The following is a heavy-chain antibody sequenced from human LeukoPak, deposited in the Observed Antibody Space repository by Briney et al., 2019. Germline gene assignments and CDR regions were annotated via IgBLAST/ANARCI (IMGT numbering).Heavy chain of an antibody. CDR2: ISSSSSYI. CDR3: ARTREWEALGMDYFDY. J-gene: IGHJ4*02. CDR1: GFTFSSYS. Sequence: SGGSLRLSCAASGFTFSSYSMNWVRQAPGKGLEWVSSISSSSSYIYYADSVKGRFTISRDNAKNSLYLQMNSLRAEDTAVYYCARTREWEALGMDYFDYWGQGTLVTVSS. V-gene: IGHV3-21*01. D-gene: IGHD7-27*01.